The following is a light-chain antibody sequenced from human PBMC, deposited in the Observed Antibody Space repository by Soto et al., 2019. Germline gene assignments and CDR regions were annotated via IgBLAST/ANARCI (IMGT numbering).Light chain of an antibody. V-gene: IGKV1-27*01. CDR1: QGIRNY. J-gene: IGKJ3*01. CDR2: AAS. Sequence: DLQMTQSPTSLSASVGDRVTITCRASQGIRNYVAWYQQKPGKAPKLLIYAASTLQSGVPSRFSGSGSATDFPLTINSLQPEDVATYSCQKYSSVPVFGPGTKVEIK. CDR3: QKYSSVPV.